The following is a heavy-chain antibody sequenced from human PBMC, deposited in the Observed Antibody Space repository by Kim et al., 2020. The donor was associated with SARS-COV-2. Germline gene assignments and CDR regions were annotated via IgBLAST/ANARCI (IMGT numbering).Heavy chain of an antibody. CDR1: GFTFSDYY. D-gene: IGHD6-13*01. Sequence: GGSLRLSCAASGFTFSDYYMSWVRQAPGKGLEWVSSISSGGTTVYCADSVKGRFTISRDNAKNSLYLQMNSLRAEDTAVYYCARVRGSRSLDDYWGQGTLVTVSS. CDR3: ARVRGSRSLDDY. V-gene: IGHV3-11*04. CDR2: ISSGGTTV. J-gene: IGHJ4*02.